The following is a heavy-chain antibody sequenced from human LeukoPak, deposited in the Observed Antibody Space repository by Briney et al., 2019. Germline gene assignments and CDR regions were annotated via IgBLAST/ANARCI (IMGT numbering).Heavy chain of an antibody. Sequence: ASVKVSCKASGYTFTGYYMHWVRQAPGQGLEWMGWINPNSGGTNYAQKFQGRVTMTRDTSISTAYMELSRLRSDDTAVYYCARPRIAVAGKGNWFDPWGQGTLVTVSS. D-gene: IGHD6-19*01. J-gene: IGHJ5*02. CDR2: INPNSGGT. V-gene: IGHV1-2*02. CDR1: GYTFTGYY. CDR3: ARPRIAVAGKGNWFDP.